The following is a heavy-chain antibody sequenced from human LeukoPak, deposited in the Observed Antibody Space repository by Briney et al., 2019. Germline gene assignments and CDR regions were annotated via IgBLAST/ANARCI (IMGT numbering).Heavy chain of an antibody. V-gene: IGHV3-30*02. Sequence: GGSLRLSCAASGFTFSSYWMSWVRQAPGKGLEWVAFIRYDGSNKYYADSVKGRFTISRDNAKNSLYLQMNSLRAEDTAVYYCAKLRGGPYYYDSSALDAFDIWGQGTMVTVSS. D-gene: IGHD3-22*01. CDR3: AKLRGGPYYYDSSALDAFDI. CDR1: GFTFSSYW. J-gene: IGHJ3*02. CDR2: IRYDGSNK.